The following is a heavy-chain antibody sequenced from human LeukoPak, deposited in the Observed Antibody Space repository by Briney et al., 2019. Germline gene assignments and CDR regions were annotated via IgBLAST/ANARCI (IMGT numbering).Heavy chain of an antibody. CDR2: IYYSGST. J-gene: IGHJ5*02. Sequence: PSETLSLTCTVSGGSISNYYWGWIRQPPGKGLEWIGFIYYSGSTTYTPSLKSRATISVDTSKNQFSLKLSSVTCADTAVYYCARGTMMVGPWGQGTLVTVSS. V-gene: IGHV4-59*01. CDR3: ARGTMMVGP. D-gene: IGHD3-22*01. CDR1: GGSISNYY.